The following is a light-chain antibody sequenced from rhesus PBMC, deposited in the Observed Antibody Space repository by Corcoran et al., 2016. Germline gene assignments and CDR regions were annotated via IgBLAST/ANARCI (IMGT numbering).Light chain of an antibody. Sequence: DIQMTQSPSSLSASVGDKVTITCHASQGINSRLAWYQQKQGKGPKSLFYYASLLPSGVPSRFSGSGSGTYSTLTISSLRPDDFATYYCQQYDDLPPPFGPGTKMDLK. J-gene: IGKJ3*01. V-gene: IGKV1-19*01. CDR3: QQYDDLPPP. CDR2: YAS. CDR1: QGINSR.